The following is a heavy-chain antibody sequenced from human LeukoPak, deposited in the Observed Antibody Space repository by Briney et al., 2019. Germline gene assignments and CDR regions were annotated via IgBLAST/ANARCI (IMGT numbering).Heavy chain of an antibody. CDR3: TRGRTSYDGTGRGDF. CDR1: GYSFRSHE. Sequence: GASVKVSCRTSGYSFRSHEIIWVRQAAGQGLEWMGWMNPNSGNTGYAQKFQGRVALTRDTSINTAYMEVNSLTSDDTAVYYCTRGRTSYDGTGRGDFWGQGTLVTVSS. D-gene: IGHD3-22*01. V-gene: IGHV1-8*01. J-gene: IGHJ4*02. CDR2: MNPNSGNT.